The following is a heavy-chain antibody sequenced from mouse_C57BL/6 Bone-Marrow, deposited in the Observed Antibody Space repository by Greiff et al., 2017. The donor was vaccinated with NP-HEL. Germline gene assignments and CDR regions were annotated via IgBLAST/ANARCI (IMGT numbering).Heavy chain of an antibody. D-gene: IGHD1-1*01. CDR1: GFSLTSYG. CDR3: ARSLLQRAY. J-gene: IGHJ3*01. CDR2: IWRGGST. V-gene: IGHV2-2*01. Sequence: QVQLQQSGPGLVQPSQSLSITCTASGFSLTSYGVHWVRQSPGKGLEWLGVIWRGGSTDYNAAFISRLIISKDNSNSQVFIQMNSLQADDTAIYYCARSLLQRAYWGQGTLVTVSA.